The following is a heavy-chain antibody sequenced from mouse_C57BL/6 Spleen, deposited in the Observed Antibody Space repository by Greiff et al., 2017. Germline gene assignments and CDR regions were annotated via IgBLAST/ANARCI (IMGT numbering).Heavy chain of an antibody. Sequence: VQLQQSGPELVKPGASVKISCKASGYAFSSSWMNWVKQRPGKGLEWIGRIYPGDGDTNYNGKFKGKATLTADKSSSTAYMQLSSLPSEDSAVYFCARGGYDDADYFDYWGQGTTLTVSS. CDR3: ARGGYDDADYFDY. V-gene: IGHV1-82*01. J-gene: IGHJ2*01. D-gene: IGHD2-2*01. CDR2: IYPGDGDT. CDR1: GYAFSSSW.